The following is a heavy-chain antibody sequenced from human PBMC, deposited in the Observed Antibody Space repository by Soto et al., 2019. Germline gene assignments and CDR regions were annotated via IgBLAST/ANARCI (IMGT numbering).Heavy chain of an antibody. Sequence: GASVKVSCKASGYTFTGYYMHWVRQAPGQGLEWMGWINPNSGGTNYAQKFQGRVTMTRDTSISTAYMELSRLRSDDTAVYYCARAGSSSFYYYYGMVVWGQGTTVTVSS. CDR1: GYTFTGYY. CDR3: ARAGSSSFYYYYGMVV. D-gene: IGHD6-13*01. J-gene: IGHJ6*02. CDR2: INPNSGGT. V-gene: IGHV1-2*02.